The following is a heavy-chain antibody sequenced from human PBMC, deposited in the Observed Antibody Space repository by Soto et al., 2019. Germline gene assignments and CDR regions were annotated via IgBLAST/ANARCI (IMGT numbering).Heavy chain of an antibody. CDR2: MSSSSSYI. J-gene: IGHJ4*02. CDR1: GFTFSDYY. Sequence: QVQLVESGGGLVKPGGSLRLSCVASGFTFSDYYMSWIRQAPGKGLEWLSYMSSSSSYIQYADSVKGRFTISRDNAKNSLFLQMNSLRAEDTAVYYCARVLGRNNDVGDRIADYWGQGTLVTVSS. CDR3: ARVLGRNNDVGDRIADY. V-gene: IGHV3-11*05. D-gene: IGHD4-17*01.